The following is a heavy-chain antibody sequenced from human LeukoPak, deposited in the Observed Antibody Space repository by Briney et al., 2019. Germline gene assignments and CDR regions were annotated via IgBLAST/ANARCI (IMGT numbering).Heavy chain of an antibody. J-gene: IGHJ4*02. V-gene: IGHV3-7*04. CDR3: ARNMGDY. CDR2: INQDGTEK. D-gene: IGHD2/OR15-2a*01. Sequence: GGSLRLSCAASGFTFSTYWMTWVRQAPGKGLEWVANINQDGTEKNYVVSVKGRFTISRDNAKNSLYLQMNSLRAEDTAVYYCARNMGDYWGQGTLVTVSS. CDR1: GFTFSTYW.